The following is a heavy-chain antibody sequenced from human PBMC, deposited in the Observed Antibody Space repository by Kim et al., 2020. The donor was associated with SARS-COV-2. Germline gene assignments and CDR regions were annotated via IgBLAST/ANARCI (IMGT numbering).Heavy chain of an antibody. D-gene: IGHD2-8*02. V-gene: IGHV3-21*01. Sequence: GGSLRLSCAASGFTFSSYSMNWVRQAPGKGLEWVSSISSSSSYIYYADSVKGRFTISRDNAKNSLYLQMNSLRAEDTAVYYCASYPLLSYYYGMDVWGQGTTVTVSS. CDR1: GFTFSSYS. CDR3: ASYPLLSYYYGMDV. J-gene: IGHJ6*02. CDR2: ISSSSSYI.